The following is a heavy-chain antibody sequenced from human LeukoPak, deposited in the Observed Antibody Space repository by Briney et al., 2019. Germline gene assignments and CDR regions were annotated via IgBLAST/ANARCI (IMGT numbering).Heavy chain of an antibody. J-gene: IGHJ4*02. CDR3: ANSGWSLCDY. D-gene: IGHD6-19*01. Sequence: GGSLRLSCAASGFTFSDFWMAWVRQAPGRGLEWVANIKPDGSQKYYVGSVKGRFSISRDNAENSLYLQMNSLRAEDTAVYYCANSGWSLCDYWGQGTLVTVSS. CDR1: GFTFSDFW. V-gene: IGHV3-7*01. CDR2: IKPDGSQK.